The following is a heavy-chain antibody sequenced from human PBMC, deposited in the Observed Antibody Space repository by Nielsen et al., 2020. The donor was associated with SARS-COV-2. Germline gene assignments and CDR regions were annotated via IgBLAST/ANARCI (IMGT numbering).Heavy chain of an antibody. J-gene: IGHJ4*02. CDR1: GGSISSDY. Sequence: SGTLSLTCTVSGGSISSDYWSWIRQPPGKGLEWIGYMFYNGRTNYSPSLKSRVTMSVDASKKHFSLKLWSVTAADTALYYCARGYYTVDYWGQGIEVTVSS. V-gene: IGHV4-59*01. CDR3: ARGYYTVDY. D-gene: IGHD3-22*01. CDR2: MFYNGRT.